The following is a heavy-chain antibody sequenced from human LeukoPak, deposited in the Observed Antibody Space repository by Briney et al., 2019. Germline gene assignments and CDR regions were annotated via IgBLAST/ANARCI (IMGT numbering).Heavy chain of an antibody. D-gene: IGHD6-25*01. J-gene: IGHJ6*03. Sequence: PSETLSLTCAVSGVSITSANWWSWVSQSPGKWLEWIGEIYHTGNTNYNPSLNSRVSISLDTSKNQFSLRLTSVTAADTAVYFCARDANGSDLHYYHMDVWGKGTTVTVSS. V-gene: IGHV4-4*02. CDR1: GVSITSANW. CDR3: ARDANGSDLHYYHMDV. CDR2: IYHTGNT.